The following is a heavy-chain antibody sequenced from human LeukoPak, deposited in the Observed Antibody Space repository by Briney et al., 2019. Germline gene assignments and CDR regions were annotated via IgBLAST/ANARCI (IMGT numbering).Heavy chain of an antibody. CDR1: GYTFTGYY. D-gene: IGHD3-22*01. CDR2: INPNSGGT. CDR3: ARVNPTYYYDSSGYAPYFDY. V-gene: IGHV1-2*02. Sequence: GASVKVSCKASGYTFTGYYMHWVRQAPGQGLEWMGWINPNSGGTNYAQKFQGRVTMARDTSISTAYMELSRLRSDDTAVYYCARVNPTYYYDSSGYAPYFDYWGQGTLVTVSP. J-gene: IGHJ4*02.